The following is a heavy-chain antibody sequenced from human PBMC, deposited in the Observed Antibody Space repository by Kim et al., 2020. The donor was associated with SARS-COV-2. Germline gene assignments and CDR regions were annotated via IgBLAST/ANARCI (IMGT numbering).Heavy chain of an antibody. Sequence: SETLSLTCTVSGGSINSFYWSGTRQPPGKGLEWIGYISYIGNTNYNPSLKSRVTISVDTSKNQFSLKLSSVTAADTAVYYCARASGTVTTFYYHGMDVWGQGTTVTVSS. CDR2: ISYIGNT. CDR1: GGSINSFY. D-gene: IGHD4-4*01. J-gene: IGHJ6*02. CDR3: ARASGTVTTFYYHGMDV. V-gene: IGHV4-59*01.